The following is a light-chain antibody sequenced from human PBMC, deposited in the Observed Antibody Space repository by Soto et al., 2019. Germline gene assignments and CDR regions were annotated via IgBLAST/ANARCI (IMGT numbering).Light chain of an antibody. CDR1: QSIGGW. J-gene: IGKJ5*01. V-gene: IGKV1-5*01. CDR2: DAS. CDR3: QQYNNWPIT. Sequence: RMSQSPSALSAKVGDRVTITCRASQSIGGWLAWYQQRPGKAPRLLIYDASSVESGVPSRFSGSGSGTEFTLTINSLQSEDFAVYYCQQYNNWPITFGQGTLLEIK.